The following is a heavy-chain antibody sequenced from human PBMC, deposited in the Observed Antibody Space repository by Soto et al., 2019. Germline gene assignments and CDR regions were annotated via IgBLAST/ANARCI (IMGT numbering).Heavy chain of an antibody. D-gene: IGHD3-9*01. Sequence: VQLLESGGGLVQPGGSLRLSCAASGFTFSNYAMSWVRQAPGKGLEWVSGMSNSGSRTYYADSVKGRFIISRDNSKNTLYLQMNSLRPEDTAVYYSAKAYVDILTGYFGDYWGQGTLVSVSS. CDR3: AKAYVDILTGYFGDY. CDR1: GFTFSNYA. J-gene: IGHJ4*02. V-gene: IGHV3-23*01. CDR2: MSNSGSRT.